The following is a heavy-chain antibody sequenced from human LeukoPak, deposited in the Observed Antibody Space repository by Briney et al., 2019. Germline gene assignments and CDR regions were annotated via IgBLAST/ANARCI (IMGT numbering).Heavy chain of an antibody. CDR1: GGSISSYY. V-gene: IGHV4-59*01. J-gene: IGHJ6*02. CDR2: IYYSGST. Sequence: SETLPLTCTVSGGSISSYYWSWIRQPPGKGLEWIGYIYYSGSTNYNPSLKSRVTISVDTSKNQFSLKLSSVTAADTAVYYCARGYRGYYYGMDVWGQGTTVTVSS. D-gene: IGHD3-10*01. CDR3: ARGYRGYYYGMDV.